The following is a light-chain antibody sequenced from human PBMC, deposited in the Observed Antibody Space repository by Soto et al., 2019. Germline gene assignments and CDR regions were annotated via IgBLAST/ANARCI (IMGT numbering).Light chain of an antibody. CDR1: QTINNN. J-gene: IGKJ1*01. Sequence: ETVMTQSPATLSVSPGERATLSCRASQTINNNLAWYQQKPGQAPRLLMFRTSTRATGVPARFSGSGSGTDFTLTISRLEPEDFAVYYCQQYGSSPWTFGQGTKVEIK. CDR2: RTS. CDR3: QQYGSSPWT. V-gene: IGKV3-15*01.